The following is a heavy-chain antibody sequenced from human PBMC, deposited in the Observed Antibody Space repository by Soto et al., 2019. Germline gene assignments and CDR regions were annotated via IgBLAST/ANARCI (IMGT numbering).Heavy chain of an antibody. V-gene: IGHV3-7*01. CDR1: GFTFGSYW. CDR2: IKPDGSAT. D-gene: IGHD2-21*02. CDR3: ARAGYCGPGCYYYFDY. Sequence: EVQLVESGGGLVQPGGSLRLSCAVSGFTFGSYWMNWVRLIPGKGLEWVAYIKPDGSATYYVDSVKGRFTISRDNAKNSLYLQMNSLRVAYTSVYYCARAGYCGPGCYYYFDYWGQGTLVTVSS. J-gene: IGHJ4*02.